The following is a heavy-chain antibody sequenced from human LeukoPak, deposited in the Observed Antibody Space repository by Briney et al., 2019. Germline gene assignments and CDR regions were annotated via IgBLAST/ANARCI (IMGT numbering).Heavy chain of an antibody. V-gene: IGHV3-23*01. J-gene: IGHJ6*02. D-gene: IGHD2-21*01. CDR1: GFTFSSYA. Sequence: PGGSLRLSCAASGFTFSSYATSCVRQAPGKGLEWVSGISGSDGSTYYADSVKGRFTISRDNSKNTLYLQMNSLRDEDTAVYYCASLMTGDVGGQGTTVTVSS. CDR3: ASLMTGDV. CDR2: ISGSDGST.